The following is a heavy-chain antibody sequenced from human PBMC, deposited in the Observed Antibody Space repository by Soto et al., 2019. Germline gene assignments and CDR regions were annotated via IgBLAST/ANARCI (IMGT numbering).Heavy chain of an antibody. D-gene: IGHD2-2*01. V-gene: IGHV3-30-3*01. CDR3: AREGYCISTSCSYYFDY. J-gene: IGHJ4*02. Sequence: QVQLVESGGGVVQPGRSLRLSCAASGFTFSSYAMHWVRQAPGKGLEWVAVISYDGSNKYYADSVKGRFTISRDNSKNTLYLQMNILRAEDTAVYYCAREGYCISTSCSYYFDYWGQGTLVTVSS. CDR1: GFTFSSYA. CDR2: ISYDGSNK.